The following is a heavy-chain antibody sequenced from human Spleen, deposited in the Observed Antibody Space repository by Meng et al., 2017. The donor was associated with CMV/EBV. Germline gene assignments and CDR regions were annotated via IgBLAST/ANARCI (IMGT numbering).Heavy chain of an antibody. D-gene: IGHD3-22*01. CDR3: ARFSAFDSSGRLYVNYGFDV. CDR1: YA. V-gene: IGHV1-69*05. J-gene: IGHJ6*02. Sequence: YAITWVRQAPGQGLEWMGGIIPIFRTANYAQKFQGRVTITTDESTSTAYMALSSLRSEDTAQYYCARFSAFDSSGRLYVNYGFDVWGQGTTVTVSS. CDR2: IIPIFRTA.